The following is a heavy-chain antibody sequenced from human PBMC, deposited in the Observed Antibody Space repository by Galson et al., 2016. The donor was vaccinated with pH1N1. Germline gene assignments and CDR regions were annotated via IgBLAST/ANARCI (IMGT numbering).Heavy chain of an antibody. V-gene: IGHV3-23*01. CDR2: FSGSTA. J-gene: IGHJ4*02. CDR3: TRDAWGRLFDS. CDR1: GFTFSNYA. D-gene: IGHD3-16*01. Sequence: SLRLSCAASGFTFSNYAMSWVRQAPGKGLEWVSGFSGSTALYADSVKDRFTISRDNLQNTFYLQMNSLRAEDTAIYYCTRDAWGRLFDSWGQGTLVTVSS.